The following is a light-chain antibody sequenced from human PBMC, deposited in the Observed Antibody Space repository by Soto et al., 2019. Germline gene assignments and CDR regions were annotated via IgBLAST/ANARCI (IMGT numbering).Light chain of an antibody. J-gene: IGKJ1*01. CDR3: QQYNSYSWT. Sequence: DIQMTQSPSSLSASVGDIVTITCQASQDISNYLNWYQQKPGKAPKLLIYDASSLESGVPSRFSGSGSGTEFTLTISSLQPDDFATYYCQQYNSYSWTFGQGTKVDIK. CDR1: QDISNY. CDR2: DAS. V-gene: IGKV1-5*01.